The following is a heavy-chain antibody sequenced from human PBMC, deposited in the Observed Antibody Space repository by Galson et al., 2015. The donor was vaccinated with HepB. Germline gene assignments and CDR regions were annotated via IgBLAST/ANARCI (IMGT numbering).Heavy chain of an antibody. CDR3: ATPSVGDGYNYTDY. J-gene: IGHJ4*02. Sequence: LRLSCAASGFTFSSYGMHWVRQAPGKGLEWVTVISDDGSNKYYADSVKGRFTISRDNSKNTLYLQMNSLRAEDTAVYYCATPSVGDGYNYTDYWDQGTLVTVSS. V-gene: IGHV3-30*03. D-gene: IGHD5-24*01. CDR2: ISDDGSNK. CDR1: GFTFSSYG.